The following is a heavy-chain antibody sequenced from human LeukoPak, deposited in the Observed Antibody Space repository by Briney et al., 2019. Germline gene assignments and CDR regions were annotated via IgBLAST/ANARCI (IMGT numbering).Heavy chain of an antibody. CDR2: IYYSGST. CDR1: GGSISSYY. V-gene: IGHV4-59*01. J-gene: IGHJ6*04. Sequence: SETLSLTCTVSGGSISSYYWSWIREPLGKGLEWIGYIYYSGSTNYNPSLKSRVTISVETSKNQFSLKLSSVTAADTAVYYCARDPGYCSGGSCSDYYYYGMDVWGKGTTVTVSS. D-gene: IGHD2-15*01. CDR3: ARDPGYCSGGSCSDYYYYGMDV.